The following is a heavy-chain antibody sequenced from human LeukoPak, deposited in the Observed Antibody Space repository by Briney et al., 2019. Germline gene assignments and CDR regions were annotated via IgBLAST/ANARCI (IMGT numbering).Heavy chain of an antibody. J-gene: IGHJ4*02. CDR1: GDSISSYY. CDR3: ARTSSGWYGYYFDY. Sequence: SETLSLTCTVSGDSISSYYWSWIRQPPGKGLEWIGYIYYSGNTNYNPSLKSRVTISVDTSKNQFSLKLSSVNAADTAVYYCARTSSGWYGYYFDYWGQGTLVTVSS. D-gene: IGHD6-19*01. CDR2: IYYSGNT. V-gene: IGHV4-59*01.